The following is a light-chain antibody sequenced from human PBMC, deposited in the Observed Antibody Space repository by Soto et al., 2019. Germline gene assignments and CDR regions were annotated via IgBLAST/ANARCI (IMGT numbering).Light chain of an antibody. CDR2: SVT. J-gene: IGLJ1*01. V-gene: IGLV2-14*03. Sequence: QSALTQPASVSGSPGQSITISCTGTSSDVGAYNSVSWYQQHPDKAPKLIIFSVTSRTSGLSDRFSGSKSDNTASLTISGLSTEDEADYYCSSATSSSTYLFGTGTKSPS. CDR3: SSATSSSTYL. CDR1: SSDVGAYNS.